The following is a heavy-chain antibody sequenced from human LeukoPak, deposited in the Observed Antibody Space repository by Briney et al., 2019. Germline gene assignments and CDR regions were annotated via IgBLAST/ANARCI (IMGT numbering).Heavy chain of an antibody. J-gene: IGHJ6*03. CDR1: GYTFTSYD. D-gene: IGHD6-13*01. CDR3: AREGGIAAAGTGGYYYYYYMDV. Sequence: ASVKVSCKASGYTFTSYDINWVRQATGQGLEWMGWMNPNSGGTNYAQKFQGRVTMTRDTSISTAYMELSRLRSDDTAVYYCAREGGIAAAGTGGYYYYYYMDVWGKGTTVTVSS. V-gene: IGHV1-2*02. CDR2: MNPNSGGT.